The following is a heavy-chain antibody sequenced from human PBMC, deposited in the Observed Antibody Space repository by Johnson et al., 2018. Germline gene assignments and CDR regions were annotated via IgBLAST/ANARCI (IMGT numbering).Heavy chain of an antibody. V-gene: IGHV3-33*01. CDR1: GFTFSNYG. D-gene: IGHD2-21*01. Sequence: QVQLVESGGGVVHPGTSLRLSCAASGFTFSNYGIHWVRLAPGKGLEWIAIVYFDGGNKFYADSVKGRFTISRDNSQNTVYLQMNSLSDGDTAVYYCARWFTTGGGGYSPLDYWGQGTLVTVSS. CDR3: ARWFTTGGGGYSPLDY. CDR2: VYFDGGNK. J-gene: IGHJ4*02.